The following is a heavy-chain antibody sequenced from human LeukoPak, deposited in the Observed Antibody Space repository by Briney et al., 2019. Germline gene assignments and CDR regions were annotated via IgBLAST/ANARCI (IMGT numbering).Heavy chain of an antibody. CDR2: ISAYNGNT. Sequence: ASVKVSCKASGYTFTSYGISWVRQAPGQGLEWMGWISAYNGNTNCAQKLQGRVTMTTDTSTSTAYMELRSLRSDDTAVYYCARGAAAGIPEDWFDPWGQGTLVTVSS. V-gene: IGHV1-18*01. D-gene: IGHD6-13*01. CDR1: GYTFTSYG. J-gene: IGHJ5*02. CDR3: ARGAAAGIPEDWFDP.